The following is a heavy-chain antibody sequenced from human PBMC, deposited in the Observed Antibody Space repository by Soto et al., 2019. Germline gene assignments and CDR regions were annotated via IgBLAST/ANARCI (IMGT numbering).Heavy chain of an antibody. D-gene: IGHD1-26*01. J-gene: IGHJ4*02. CDR2: IIPIFGTA. Sequence: QVQLVQSGAEVKKPGSSVKVSCKASGGTFSSYSINWVRQAPGQGREWMGEIIPIFGTANYAQKFQGRVSITADEPTSTAYMELGSLRSEDTAVYYCARDGGRHSGGIDYWGQGTLVTVSS. CDR3: ARDGGRHSGGIDY. V-gene: IGHV1-69*01. CDR1: GGTFSSYS.